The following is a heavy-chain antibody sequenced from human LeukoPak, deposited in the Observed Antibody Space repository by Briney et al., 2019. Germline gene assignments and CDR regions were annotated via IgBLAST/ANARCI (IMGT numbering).Heavy chain of an antibody. CDR2: ISSSGSTI. CDR3: ARDHDEQHIYYYYGMGV. J-gene: IGHJ6*04. D-gene: IGHD6-13*01. CDR1: GFTFSSYE. V-gene: IGHV3-48*03. Sequence: GGSLRLSCAASGFTFSSYEMNWVRQAPGKGLEWVSYISSSGSTIYYADSVKGRFTISRDNAKNSLYLQMNSLRAEDTAVYYCARDHDEQHIYYYYGMGVWGKGTTVTVSS.